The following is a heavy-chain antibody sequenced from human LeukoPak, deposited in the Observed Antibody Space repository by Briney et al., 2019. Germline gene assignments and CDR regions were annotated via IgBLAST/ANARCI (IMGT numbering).Heavy chain of an antibody. V-gene: IGHV3-43*01. CDR2: ISWDGGST. D-gene: IGHD6-13*01. Sequence: GGSLRLSCAASGFTFSSYAMSWVRQAPGKGLEWVSLISWDGGSTYYADSVKGRFTISRDDSKNSLYLQMNSLRTEDTALYYCAKGLGVAQQPEFAYYYYGMDVWGQGTTVTVSS. J-gene: IGHJ6*02. CDR1: GFTFSSYA. CDR3: AKGLGVAQQPEFAYYYYGMDV.